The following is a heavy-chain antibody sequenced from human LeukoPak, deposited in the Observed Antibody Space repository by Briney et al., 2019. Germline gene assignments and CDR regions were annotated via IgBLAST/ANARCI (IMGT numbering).Heavy chain of an antibody. CDR1: GGSISNSSYY. Sequence: PSETLSLTCTVSGGSISNSSYYWGWIRQPPGKGLEWIGSIYYSGSTYYNPSLKSRVTISVDTSKNQFSLKLSSVTAADTAVYYCARGPSDYGDYGIDYWGQGTLVTVSS. CDR2: IYYSGST. D-gene: IGHD4-17*01. CDR3: ARGPSDYGDYGIDY. V-gene: IGHV4-39*07. J-gene: IGHJ4*02.